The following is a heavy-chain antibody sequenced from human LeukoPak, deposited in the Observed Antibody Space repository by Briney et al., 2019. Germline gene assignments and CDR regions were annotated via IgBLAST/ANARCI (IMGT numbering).Heavy chain of an antibody. J-gene: IGHJ4*02. CDR1: GGTFSSIA. D-gene: IGHD1-1*01. Sequence: VQPGGSLRLSCAASGGTFSSIAMTWVRQAPGKGLKWDSTNRGNGDTAYNAGSVRGRFAISRDDSKNALFLQMKSLRLEETAIYYCAKGQELDDGVFDSWGKGTRVTVSS. V-gene: IGHV3-23*01. CDR3: AKGQELDDGVFDS. CDR2: NRGNGDTA.